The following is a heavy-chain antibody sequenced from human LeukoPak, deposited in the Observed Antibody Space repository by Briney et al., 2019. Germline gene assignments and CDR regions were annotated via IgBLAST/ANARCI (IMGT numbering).Heavy chain of an antibody. CDR2: IIPIFGTA. Sequence: SVKVSCKASGCTFSSYAISWVRQAPGQGLEWMGGIIPIFGTANYAQKFQGRVTITTDESTSTAYMELSSLRSEDTAVYYCARDPRSYGDSYNWFDPWGQGTLVTVSS. D-gene: IGHD4-17*01. CDR3: ARDPRSYGDSYNWFDP. J-gene: IGHJ5*02. CDR1: GCTFSSYA. V-gene: IGHV1-69*05.